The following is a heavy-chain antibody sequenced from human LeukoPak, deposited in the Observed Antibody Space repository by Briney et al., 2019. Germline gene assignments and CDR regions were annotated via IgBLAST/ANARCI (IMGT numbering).Heavy chain of an antibody. Sequence: PGGSLRLSCAASGFTFSNYAMSWVRQAPGKGLEWVSVISVSGDSTHYADSVKGRFTISRDNSKNTLYLQMNSLRAEDTAVYYCARDPRYFSSTSCYRAFDYWGQGTLVTVSS. D-gene: IGHD2-2*01. CDR3: ARDPRYFSSTSCYRAFDY. V-gene: IGHV3-23*01. CDR1: GFTFSNYA. CDR2: ISVSGDST. J-gene: IGHJ4*02.